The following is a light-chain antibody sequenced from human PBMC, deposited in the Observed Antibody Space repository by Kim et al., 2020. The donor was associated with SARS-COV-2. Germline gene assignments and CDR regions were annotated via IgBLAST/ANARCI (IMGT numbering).Light chain of an antibody. CDR2: GAS. CDR3: QQYGSPHST. Sequence: IVLTQSPGTLSLSPGERATLSCRASQSVSSSYLAWYQQKPGQAPRLLIYGASSRATGIPDRFSGSGSGTDFTLTISRLEPEDFAVYYCQQYGSPHSTLGRGTRLQI. CDR1: QSVSSSY. V-gene: IGKV3-20*01. J-gene: IGKJ5*01.